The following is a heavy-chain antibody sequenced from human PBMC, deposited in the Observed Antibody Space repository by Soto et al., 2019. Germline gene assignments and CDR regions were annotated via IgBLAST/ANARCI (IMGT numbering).Heavy chain of an antibody. D-gene: IGHD1-26*01. Sequence: QVQLQESGPGLVKPSQTLSLTCTVSGGSISSGGYYWSWIRQHPGKGLEWIGYIYYSGSTYYSPSLKSRVTISVDTSKNQFSLKLSSVTAADTAVYYCARDQSGGQTSYYYGMDVWGQGTTVTVSS. CDR2: IYYSGST. CDR3: ARDQSGGQTSYYYGMDV. V-gene: IGHV4-31*03. CDR1: GGSISSGGYY. J-gene: IGHJ6*02.